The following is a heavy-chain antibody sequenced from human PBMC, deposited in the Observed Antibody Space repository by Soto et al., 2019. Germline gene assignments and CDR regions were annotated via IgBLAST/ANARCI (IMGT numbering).Heavy chain of an antibody. CDR2: IGTAGDT. CDR1: GFTFSSYD. Sequence: EVQLVESGGGLVQPGGSLRLSCAASGFTFSSYDMHWVRQATGKGLEWVSAIGTAGDTYYPGSVKGRFTISRENAKNSXYXXXXXXXXXXXXXXXXXXXXXXYYYGMDVWGQGTTVTVSS. CDR3: XXXXXXYYYGMDV. J-gene: IGHJ6*02. V-gene: IGHV3-13*01.